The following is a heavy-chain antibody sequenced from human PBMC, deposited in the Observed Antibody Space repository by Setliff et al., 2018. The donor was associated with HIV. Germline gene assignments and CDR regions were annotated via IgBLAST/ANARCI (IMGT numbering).Heavy chain of an antibody. V-gene: IGHV4-39*07. Sequence: SETLSLTCSVSGGPISSSTYFWDWIRQPPGKGLEWIGEINHSGSTNYNPSLKSRVTISVDTSKNQFSLKLSSVTAADTAVYYCNIYYYYYMDVWGKGTTVTVSS. CDR2: INHSGST. CDR3: NIYYYYYMDV. J-gene: IGHJ6*03. CDR1: GGPISSSTYF.